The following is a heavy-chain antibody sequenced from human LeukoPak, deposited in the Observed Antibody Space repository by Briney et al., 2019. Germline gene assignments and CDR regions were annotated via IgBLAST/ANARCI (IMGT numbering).Heavy chain of an antibody. CDR1: GFTFSSYS. D-gene: IGHD3-22*01. Sequence: GGSLRLSCAASGFTFSSYSMNWVRQAPGKGLEWVSSISSSSNYIYYADSVKGRFTISRDNAKNSLYLQMNSLRAEDTAVYYCARSEVYYDSSGYAYWGQGTLVTVSS. J-gene: IGHJ4*02. CDR2: ISSSSNYI. V-gene: IGHV3-21*01. CDR3: ARSEVYYDSSGYAY.